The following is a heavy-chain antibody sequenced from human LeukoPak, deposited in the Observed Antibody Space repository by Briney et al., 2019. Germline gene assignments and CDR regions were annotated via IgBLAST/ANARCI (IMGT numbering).Heavy chain of an antibody. CDR1: GFTFSSYS. J-gene: IGHJ6*02. CDR3: ARNNTIPYYYGVDV. D-gene: IGHD1/OR15-1a*01. V-gene: IGHV3-48*04. Sequence: GGSLRLSCAASGFTFSSYSMNWVRQAPGKGLEWVSDISSSGNAKYYADSVKGRFTISRDNAKNSLYLQMNSLRAEDTAVYYCARNNTIPYYYGVDVWGQGTTVTVSS. CDR2: ISSSGNAK.